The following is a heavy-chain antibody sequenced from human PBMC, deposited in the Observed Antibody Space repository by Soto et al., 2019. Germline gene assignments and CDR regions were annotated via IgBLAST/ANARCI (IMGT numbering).Heavy chain of an antibody. D-gene: IGHD3-22*01. CDR1: GFTFTSFA. J-gene: IGHJ4*02. Sequence: PGGSLRLSCAASGFTFTSFAVSWVRQAPGKGLEWVSAISGSGGATYYADSVKGRFTVSRDNSRNTVYLQVDSLRAEDTATYYCVRDGLDYYDTERLYFDKWGQGTLVTVSS. CDR2: ISGSGGAT. CDR3: VRDGLDYYDTERLYFDK. V-gene: IGHV3-23*01.